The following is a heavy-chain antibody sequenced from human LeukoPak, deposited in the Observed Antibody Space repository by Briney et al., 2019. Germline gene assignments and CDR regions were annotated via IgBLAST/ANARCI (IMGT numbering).Heavy chain of an antibody. CDR2: ISYDGSNK. CDR1: GFTFSNYG. Sequence: PGGSLRLSCAASGFTFSNYGMHWVRQAPGKGLEWVAVISYDGSNKYYADSVKGRFTISRDNSKNTLYLQMNSLRAEDTAVYYCGKDVSRVVVAATVTVESWFDPWGQGTLVTVSS. J-gene: IGHJ5*02. CDR3: GKDVSRVVVAATVTVESWFDP. D-gene: IGHD2-15*01. V-gene: IGHV3-30*18.